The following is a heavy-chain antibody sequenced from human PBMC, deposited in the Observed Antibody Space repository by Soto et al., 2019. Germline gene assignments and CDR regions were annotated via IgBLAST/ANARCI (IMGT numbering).Heavy chain of an antibody. D-gene: IGHD3-22*01. J-gene: IGHJ4*02. CDR3: ARGPYYYDSSGYYYYFDY. CDR1: GYTFTSYA. Sequence: QVQLVQSGAEEKKPGASVKVSCKASGYTFTSYAMHWVRQAPGQRLEWMGWINAGNGNTKYSQEFQGRVTITRDTSASTAYMELSSLRSEDTAVYYCARGPYYYDSSGYYYYFDYWGQGTLVTVSS. V-gene: IGHV1-3*05. CDR2: INAGNGNT.